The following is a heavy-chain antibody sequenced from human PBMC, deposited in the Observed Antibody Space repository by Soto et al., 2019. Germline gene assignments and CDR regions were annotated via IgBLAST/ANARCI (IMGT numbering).Heavy chain of an antibody. V-gene: IGHV1-18*01. D-gene: IGHD4-17*01. CDR3: ARGVGDGGYDDYLPYYYYVMDV. CDR2: ISAYNGNT. J-gene: IGHJ6*02. CDR1: GYTFTSYG. Sequence: QVQLVQSGAAVKKPGASVKVSCKASGYTFTSYGISWVRQAPGQGLEWMGWISAYNGNTNYAQKLQGRVTMTTDTSTRTVYMELRSLRSDDTAVYYCARGVGDGGYDDYLPYYYYVMDVWGQGTTVTVSS.